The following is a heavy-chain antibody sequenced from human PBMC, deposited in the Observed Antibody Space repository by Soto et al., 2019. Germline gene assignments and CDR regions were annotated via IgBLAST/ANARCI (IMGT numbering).Heavy chain of an antibody. CDR3: ASHLPTSRNYMDV. V-gene: IGHV3-48*01. CDR1: GFRFSSYT. D-gene: IGHD2-2*01. J-gene: IGHJ6*03. Sequence: EVQLVESGGGLVQPGGSLRLSCAASGFRFSSYTMNWVRQAPGKGLEWVSHITSSSSTIYYADSVKGRFTISRDNAKNSLYLQMNSLRAEDTAVYYCASHLPTSRNYMDVWGKGTTVTVSS. CDR2: ITSSSSTI.